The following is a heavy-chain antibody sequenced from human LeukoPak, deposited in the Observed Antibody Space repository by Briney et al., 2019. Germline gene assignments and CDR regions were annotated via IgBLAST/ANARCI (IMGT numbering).Heavy chain of an antibody. D-gene: IGHD3-9*01. Sequence: ASVEVSCKASGYTFTSYAMHWVRQAPGQRLEWMGWINAGNGNTKYSQKFQGRVTITRDTSASTAYMELSSLRSEDMAVYYCARDRHNDILTGYLDYWGQGTLVTVSS. CDR2: INAGNGNT. V-gene: IGHV1-3*01. J-gene: IGHJ4*02. CDR1: GYTFTSYA. CDR3: ARDRHNDILTGYLDY.